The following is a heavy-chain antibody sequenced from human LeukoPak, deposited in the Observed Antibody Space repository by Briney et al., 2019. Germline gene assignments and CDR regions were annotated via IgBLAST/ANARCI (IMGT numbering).Heavy chain of an antibody. Sequence: ASVKVSCKASGYTFTTHDINWVRQAPGQGLEWMGWINPNSGGTNYAQKFRGWVTMTRDTSISTAYMELSRLRSDDTAVYYCARVAGDSGYDGFDYWGQGTLVTVSS. D-gene: IGHD5-12*01. V-gene: IGHV1-2*04. CDR1: GYTFTTHD. J-gene: IGHJ4*02. CDR3: ARVAGDSGYDGFDY. CDR2: INPNSGGT.